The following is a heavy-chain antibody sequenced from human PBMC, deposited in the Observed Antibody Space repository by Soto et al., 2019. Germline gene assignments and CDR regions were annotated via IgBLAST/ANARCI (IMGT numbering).Heavy chain of an antibody. D-gene: IGHD4-4*01. CDR3: ARGGGNSDTVTTLDY. CDR2: IYYSGST. V-gene: IGHV4-59*01. CDR1: GGSISSYY. Sequence: SETLSLTCTVSGGSISSYYWSWIRQPPGKGLEWIGYIYYSGSTNYNPSLKSRVTISVDTSKNQFSLKLSSVTAADTAVYYCARGGGNSDTVTTLDYWGQGTLVTVSS. J-gene: IGHJ4*02.